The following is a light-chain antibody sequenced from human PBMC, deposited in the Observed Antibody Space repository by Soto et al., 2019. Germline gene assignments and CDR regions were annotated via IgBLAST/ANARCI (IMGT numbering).Light chain of an antibody. J-gene: IGKJ5*01. V-gene: IGKV3-15*01. CDR2: GAS. CDR3: QQYENWPSIT. CDR1: QNIRTK. Sequence: MTQSPATLSVSPGEGATLSCRASQNIRTKLAWYQQKPGQAPRLLISGASTRATGIPVRFSGSGSGTEFALAISSLQSEDFAVYYCQQYENWPSITFGQGTRLEIK.